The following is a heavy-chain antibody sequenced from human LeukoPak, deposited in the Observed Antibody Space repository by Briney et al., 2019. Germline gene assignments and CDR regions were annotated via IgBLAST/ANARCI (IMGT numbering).Heavy chain of an antibody. J-gene: IGHJ3*02. V-gene: IGHV3-23*01. D-gene: IGHD3-10*01. Sequence: PGGSLRLSCAASGFTFSSYAMNWVRQAPGKGLEWISSISGSGDNTYYADSVKGRFTISRDNSKNTLYLQMNSLRAEDTAVYYCARVGLRITMVRGVIGAFDIWGQGTMVTVSS. CDR2: ISGSGDNT. CDR3: ARVGLRITMVRGVIGAFDI. CDR1: GFTFSSYA.